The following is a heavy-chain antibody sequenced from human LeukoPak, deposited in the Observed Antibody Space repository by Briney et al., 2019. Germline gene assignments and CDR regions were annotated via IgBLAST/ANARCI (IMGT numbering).Heavy chain of an antibody. CDR2: IYPGDSDT. V-gene: IGHV5-51*01. D-gene: IGHD6-6*01. Sequence: GESLKISCKGSGYSFTIYWIGWVRQMPGKGLEWMGIIYPGDSDTRYNPSFQGQVTISADRSISTAYLQWSSLKASDTAMYYCARVAITGYSSSSDYFDNWGQGTLVTVSS. CDR1: GYSFTIYW. J-gene: IGHJ4*02. CDR3: ARVAITGYSSSSDYFDN.